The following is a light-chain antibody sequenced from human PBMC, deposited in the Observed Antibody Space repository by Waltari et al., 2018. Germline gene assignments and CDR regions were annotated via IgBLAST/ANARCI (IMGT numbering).Light chain of an antibody. V-gene: IGLV2-14*01. CDR1: SSDIGVYNY. CDR2: EVS. Sequence: QSALTQPASVSGSPGQSISISCTGTSSDIGVYNYVSWYQQHPGKAPKLMIYEVSNRPSWVSNRFSGSKSDNTASLTISGLQAEDEADYYCSSYTSSSTWVFGGGTKLTAL. CDR3: SSYTSSSTWV. J-gene: IGLJ3*02.